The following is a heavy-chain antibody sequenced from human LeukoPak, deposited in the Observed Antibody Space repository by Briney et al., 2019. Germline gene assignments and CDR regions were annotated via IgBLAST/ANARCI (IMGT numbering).Heavy chain of an antibody. J-gene: IGHJ4*02. D-gene: IGHD1-26*01. CDR1: GFTFSSYE. CDR3: TSASYFT. Sequence: GESLKISCAASGFTFSSYEMNWVRQAPGKGLEWISCISSDGSMIGYADSVKGRFTISRDNTKNSVYLQMNSLRAEDTAVYYCTSASYFTWGQGTLVTVSS. V-gene: IGHV3-48*03. CDR2: ISSDGSMI.